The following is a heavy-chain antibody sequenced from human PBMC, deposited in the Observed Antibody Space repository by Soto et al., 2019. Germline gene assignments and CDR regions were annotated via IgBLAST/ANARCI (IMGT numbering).Heavy chain of an antibody. Sequence: QGLLVEYGGRVVQPGRSLRLSCVASGFNFNRYGMHWVRQAPGKGLDWVAEISFDGTAKYYAESVKGRFTVSRDNGNNKLHLEMNSLGAKDTAVYFCATGRSTRFDPWGQGTLVTVSS. V-gene: IGHV3-30*03. J-gene: IGHJ5*02. CDR3: ATGRSTRFDP. CDR2: ISFDGTAK. D-gene: IGHD1-1*01. CDR1: GFNFNRYG.